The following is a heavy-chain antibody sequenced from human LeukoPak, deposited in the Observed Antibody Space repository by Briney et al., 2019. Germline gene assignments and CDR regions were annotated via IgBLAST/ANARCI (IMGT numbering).Heavy chain of an antibody. V-gene: IGHV3-30*04. Sequence: GGSLRLSCAASGFTFSSYAMHWVRQAPGKGLEWVAVISYDGSNKYYADSVKGRFTISRDNAKNSLYLQMNSLRAEDTAVYHCATTRGLWWFDSWGQGTLVTVSS. D-gene: IGHD3-10*01. CDR3: ATTRGLWWFDS. J-gene: IGHJ5*01. CDR2: ISYDGSNK. CDR1: GFTFSSYA.